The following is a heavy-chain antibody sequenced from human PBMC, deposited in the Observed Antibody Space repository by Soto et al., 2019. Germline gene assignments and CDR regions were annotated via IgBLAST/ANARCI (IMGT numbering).Heavy chain of an antibody. Sequence: QVQLVESGGGVVQPGRSLRLSCAASGFTFSSYGMHWVRQAPGKGLEWVAVIWYDGSNKYYADSVKGRFTISRDNSKNTLYLQMNSLRAEDTAVYYCAREWEIAAAGNRNWFDPRGQGTLVTVSS. CDR3: AREWEIAAAGNRNWFDP. CDR1: GFTFSSYG. D-gene: IGHD6-13*01. V-gene: IGHV3-33*01. J-gene: IGHJ5*02. CDR2: IWYDGSNK.